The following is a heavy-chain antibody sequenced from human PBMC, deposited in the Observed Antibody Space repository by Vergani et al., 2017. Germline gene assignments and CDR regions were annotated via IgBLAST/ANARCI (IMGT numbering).Heavy chain of an antibody. CDR1: GFTFDDYA. V-gene: IGHV3-9*01. Sequence: EVQLVESGGGLVQPGRSLRLSCAASGFTFDDYAMHWVRQAPGKGLEWVSGISWNSGSIGYADSVKGRFTISRDNAKNSLYLQMNSLRAEDTALYYCAKSLFGVVIKGGWFDPWGQGTLVTVSS. CDR3: AKSLFGVVIKGGWFDP. CDR2: ISWNSGSI. J-gene: IGHJ5*02. D-gene: IGHD3-3*01.